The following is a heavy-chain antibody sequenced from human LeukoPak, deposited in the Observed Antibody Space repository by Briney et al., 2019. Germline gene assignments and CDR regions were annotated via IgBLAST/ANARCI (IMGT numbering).Heavy chain of an antibody. CDR3: GRYTSSWEAVFDY. CDR2: IYCSGST. CDR1: GGSISSSSYY. V-gene: IGHV4-39*01. J-gene: IGHJ4*02. Sequence: SETLSLTCTVSGGSISSSSYYWGWIRQPPGKGLEWIGSIYCSGSTYYNPSLKSRVTISVDTSKNQFSLKLSSVTAADTAVYYCGRYTSSWEAVFDYWGQGTLVTVSS. D-gene: IGHD6-13*01.